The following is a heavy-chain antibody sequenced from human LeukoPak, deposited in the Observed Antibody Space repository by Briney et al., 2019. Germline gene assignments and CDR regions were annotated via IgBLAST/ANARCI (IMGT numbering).Heavy chain of an antibody. D-gene: IGHD2-2*01. CDR3: ARGDCSSSTCYLIDY. CDR2: IYPGDSNI. J-gene: IGHJ4*02. Sequence: GESLKISCKGSGYSFASYWIGWVRRMPGKGLEWMGIIYPGDSNIKYSPSFQGQVTLSADKSISTAYLQWSSLKASDTAMYYCARGDCSSSTCYLIDYWGQGTLVIVPS. CDR1: GYSFASYW. V-gene: IGHV5-51*01.